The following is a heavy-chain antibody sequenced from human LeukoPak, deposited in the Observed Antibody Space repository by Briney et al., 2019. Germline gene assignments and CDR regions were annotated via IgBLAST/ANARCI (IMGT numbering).Heavy chain of an antibody. CDR3: ARGATAYFDY. V-gene: IGHV6-1*01. J-gene: IGHJ4*02. CDR2: TYYRSKWYY. D-gene: IGHD5-12*01. Sequence: SQTLSLTCAISGDSVSSNSAAWSWVRQSPSRGLEWLGRTYYRSKWYYDYAVSVKSRITINPDTSKNQLSLHLNSVTPEDTAVYYCARGATAYFDYWGQGTLVTVSS. CDR1: GDSVSSNSAA.